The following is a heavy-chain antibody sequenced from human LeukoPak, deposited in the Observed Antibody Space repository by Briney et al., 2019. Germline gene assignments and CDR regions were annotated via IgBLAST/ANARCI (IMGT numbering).Heavy chain of an antibody. J-gene: IGHJ6*03. CDR2: ISSSSSYI. D-gene: IGHD6-6*01. Sequence: GGSLRLSCAASGFTFSSYSMNWVRQAPGKGLEWVSSISSSSSYIYYADSVKGRFTISRDNAKNSLYLQMNSLRAEDTAVYYCARETRSIAARRGMDTDYYYYYYMDVWGKGTTVTVSS. V-gene: IGHV3-21*01. CDR3: ARETRSIAARRGMDTDYYYYYYMDV. CDR1: GFTFSSYS.